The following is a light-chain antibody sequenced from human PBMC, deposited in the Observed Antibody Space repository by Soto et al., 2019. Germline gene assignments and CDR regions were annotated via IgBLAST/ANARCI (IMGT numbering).Light chain of an antibody. CDR2: IDH. CDR3: HSYDSTNHWV. CDR1: SSNIEGNT. J-gene: IGLJ3*02. V-gene: IGLV1-44*01. Sequence: QSVLTQPPSLSGTPGQSVTISCSGSSSNIEGNTVHWYQHLPGTAPKLLIYIDHNRPSGIPDRFSGSKSGTSASLAISGLQSEDEADYYCHSYDSTNHWVFGGGTKLTVL.